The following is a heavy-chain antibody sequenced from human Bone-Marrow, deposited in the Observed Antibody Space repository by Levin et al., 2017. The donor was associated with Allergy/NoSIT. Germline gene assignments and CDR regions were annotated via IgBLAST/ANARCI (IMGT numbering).Heavy chain of an antibody. CDR3: ASGQETAMATYKRSYYYYTVDV. J-gene: IGHJ6*02. CDR2: FIPMFGRS. D-gene: IGHD5-24*01. CDR1: GGTFSSYA. Sequence: ASVKVSCKASGGTFSSYAVSWVRQAPGQGLEWIGGFIPMFGRSDYAQKFQGRVTITADESMTTAYMALSSLTSDDTAVYYCASGQETAMATYKRSYYYYTVDVWGQGTTVTVSS. V-gene: IGHV1-69*13.